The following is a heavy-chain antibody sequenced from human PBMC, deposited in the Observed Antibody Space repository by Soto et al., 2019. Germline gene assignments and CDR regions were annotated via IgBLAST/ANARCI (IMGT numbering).Heavy chain of an antibody. V-gene: IGHV1-69*12. CDR2: IIPLFGTA. D-gene: IGHD3-22*01. J-gene: IGHJ5*02. CDR3: ARPTRFYYDSSGQQAWCDP. CDR1: GGTFSSYA. Sequence: QVQLVQSGAEVKKPGSWVKVSCKASGGTFSSYAISWVRQAPGQGLEWMGGIIPLFGTANYAQKFQGRVTITADEATSTAYMAMSSLRYEDTADNYCARPTRFYYDSSGQQAWCDPWGQGTLVTVSS.